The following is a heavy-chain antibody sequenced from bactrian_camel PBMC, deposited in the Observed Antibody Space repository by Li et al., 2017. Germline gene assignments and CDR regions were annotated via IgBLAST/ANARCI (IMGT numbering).Heavy chain of an antibody. CDR1: GVEYSTMY. D-gene: IGHD4*01. J-gene: IGHJ4*01. V-gene: IGHV3-2*01. CDR3: ATILSVAPGLARLRYGY. CDR2: IYSDGSNT. Sequence: HVQLVESGGGSVQAGGSLRLSCVRSGVEYSTMYMGWFRQAPGKGLEWVSSIYSDGSNTNYADSVKGRFTISRDNAKNTVYLQMNSLNPEDTAVYCAATILSVAPGLARLRYGYWGQGTQVTVS.